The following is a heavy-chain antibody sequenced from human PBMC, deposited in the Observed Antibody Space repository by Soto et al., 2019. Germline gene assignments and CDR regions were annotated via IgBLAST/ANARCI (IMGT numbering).Heavy chain of an antibody. D-gene: IGHD3-16*01. Sequence: VQLVESGGGLVQPGGSLRLSCTASGFAGTSSYMGWVRRAPGKGLEWVSSIYSGRDTYYADSVRGRFTSTTDNSMDTLYLQMNSLRVYDKVMYSCARHVGAYWYFDLWGRGTLVTVSS. V-gene: IGHV3-66*04. J-gene: IGHJ2*01. CDR2: IYSGRDT. CDR3: ARHVGAYWYFDL. CDR1: GFAGTSSY.